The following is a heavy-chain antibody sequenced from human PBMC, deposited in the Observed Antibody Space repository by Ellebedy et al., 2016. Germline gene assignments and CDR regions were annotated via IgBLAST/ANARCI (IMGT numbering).Heavy chain of an antibody. CDR3: VRHSSYYYFGMDA. CDR1: GGSISGYY. V-gene: IGHV4-59*08. CDR2: IHYSGNT. J-gene: IGHJ6*02. Sequence: SETLSLXXTVSGGSISGYYWSWIRQPPGKGLEWIGQIHYSGNTNYNPSLKSRVSISVDTSKNQLSLRMTSVTAADTALYYCVRHSSYYYFGMDAWGQGTAVTVS.